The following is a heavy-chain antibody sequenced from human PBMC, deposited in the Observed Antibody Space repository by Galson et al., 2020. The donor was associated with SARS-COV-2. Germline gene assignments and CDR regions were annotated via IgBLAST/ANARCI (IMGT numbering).Heavy chain of an antibody. CDR3: ARETDSSSWYYVVYYYYYMDV. D-gene: IGHD6-13*01. Sequence: GGSLRLSCAASGFTFSSYWMHWVRQAPGKGLVWVSRINSDGSSTSYADSVKGRFTISRDNAKNTLYLQMNSLRAEDTAVYYCARETDSSSWYYVVYYYYYMDVWGKGTTVTVSS. V-gene: IGHV3-74*01. J-gene: IGHJ6*03. CDR1: GFTFSSYW. CDR2: INSDGSST.